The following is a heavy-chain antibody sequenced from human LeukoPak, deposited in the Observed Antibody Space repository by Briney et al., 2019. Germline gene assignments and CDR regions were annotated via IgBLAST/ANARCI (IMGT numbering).Heavy chain of an antibody. J-gene: IGHJ4*02. CDR1: GFTFSSYG. V-gene: IGHV3-33*01. Sequence: PGGSLRLSCAASGFTFSSYGMHWVRQAPGKGLEWVAVIWYDGSNKYYADSVKGRFTISRDNSKNTLYLQMNSLRAEDTAVYYCARDGRFYDSSGYPTDYWGQGTLVTVSS. D-gene: IGHD3-22*01. CDR2: IWYDGSNK. CDR3: ARDGRFYDSSGYPTDY.